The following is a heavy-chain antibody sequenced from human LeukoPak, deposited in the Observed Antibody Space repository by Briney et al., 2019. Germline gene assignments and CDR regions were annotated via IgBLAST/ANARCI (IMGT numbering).Heavy chain of an antibody. Sequence: GGSLRLSCAASGFTFSNTWMSWVRQAPGKGLEWVGRIESKTDGGTTDYAAPVKGRFIISRDDSKNTLYLQMNSLKTEDTAVYYCTTDGYSGCVGLYWGQGTLVTVSS. V-gene: IGHV3-15*04. D-gene: IGHD5-12*01. CDR1: GFTFSNTW. CDR2: IESKTDGGTT. J-gene: IGHJ4*02. CDR3: TTDGYSGCVGLY.